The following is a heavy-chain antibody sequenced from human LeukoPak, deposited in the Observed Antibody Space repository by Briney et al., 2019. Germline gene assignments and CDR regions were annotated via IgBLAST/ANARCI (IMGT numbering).Heavy chain of an antibody. CDR2: ISYDGSNK. V-gene: IGHV3-30-3*01. CDR3: ARDSQYYYDSSGIGDY. Sequence: GRSLRLSCAASGFTFSSYAMHWVRQAPGKGLEWVAVISYDGSNKYYADSVKGRFTISRDNAKNSLYLQMNSLRAEDTAVYYCARDSQYYYDSSGIGDYWGQGTLVTVSS. D-gene: IGHD3-22*01. CDR1: GFTFSSYA. J-gene: IGHJ4*02.